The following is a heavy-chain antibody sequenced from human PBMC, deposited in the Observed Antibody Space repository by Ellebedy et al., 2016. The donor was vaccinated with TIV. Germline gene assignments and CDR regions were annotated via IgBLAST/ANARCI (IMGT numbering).Heavy chain of an antibody. V-gene: IGHV3-74*01. CDR3: ARDQTNYHSGTSGFN. CDR2: IDGDGTNT. Sequence: PGGSLRLSCAASGFTFSTYRMHLVRQAPGKGLVWVSRIDGDGTNTAYADSVKGRFSISRDNAENTLYLHMNSLRAEDTAVYYCARDQTNYHSGTSGFNWGQGTLVTVSS. D-gene: IGHD3-22*01. CDR1: GFTFSTYR. J-gene: IGHJ4*02.